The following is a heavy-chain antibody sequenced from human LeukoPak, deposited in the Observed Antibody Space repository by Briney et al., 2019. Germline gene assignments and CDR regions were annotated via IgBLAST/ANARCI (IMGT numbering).Heavy chain of an antibody. V-gene: IGHV3-30*04. CDR1: GFTFRNYV. J-gene: IGHJ6*03. CDR3: ARGRHRVYYYSYMDV. Sequence: SGGSLRLSCEASGFTFRNYVIHWVRQAPGKGLEWVALISYDGNNKYSGDSVKGRFTISRDNSKNTLYLQMNSLRAEDTAVYYCARGRHRVYYYSYMDVWGKGTTVTVSS. CDR2: ISYDGNNK.